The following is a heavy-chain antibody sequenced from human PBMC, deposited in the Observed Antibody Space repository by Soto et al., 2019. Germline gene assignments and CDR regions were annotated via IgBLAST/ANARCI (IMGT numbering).Heavy chain of an antibody. CDR2: MNPNTCGT. D-gene: IGHD1-20*01. Sequence: QVQLVQSGAEVKRPGASVKVSCKASGYTFTDYYIHWVRQAPGQGLEWMAWMNPNTCGTVYAQEFQGSVTVTRDTTISTAYMEGRGLRSDDAAVYFCARGSPITAAQPSFDPWGQGTRVTVSS. J-gene: IGHJ5*02. CDR3: ARGSPITAAQPSFDP. V-gene: IGHV1-2*04. CDR1: GYTFTDYY.